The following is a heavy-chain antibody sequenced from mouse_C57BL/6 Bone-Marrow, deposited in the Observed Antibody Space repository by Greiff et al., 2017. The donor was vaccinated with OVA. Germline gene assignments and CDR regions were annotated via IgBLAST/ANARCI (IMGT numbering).Heavy chain of an antibody. D-gene: IGHD1-1*01. Sequence: DVMLVESGGGLVKPGGSLKLSCAASGFTFSSYAMSWVRQTPEKRLEWVATISDGGSYTYYPDNVKGRFTISRDNAKNNLYLQMSHLKSEDTAMYYCARGSYYGSSFYFDYWGQGTTLTVSS. CDR3: ARGSYYGSSFYFDY. CDR2: ISDGGSYT. V-gene: IGHV5-4*03. CDR1: GFTFSSYA. J-gene: IGHJ2*01.